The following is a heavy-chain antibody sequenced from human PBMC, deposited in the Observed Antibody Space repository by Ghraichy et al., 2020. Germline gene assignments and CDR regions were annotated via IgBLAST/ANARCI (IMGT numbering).Heavy chain of an antibody. CDR1: GFTFSSYA. J-gene: IGHJ5*02. D-gene: IGHD2-2*01. CDR2: ISGSGGST. V-gene: IGHV3-23*01. CDR3: AKVYIVVVPAAPGGWFDP. Sequence: GGSLRLSCAASGFTFSSYAISWVRQAPGKGLEWVSAISGSGGSTYYAYSVKGRFTISRDNSKNTLYLQMNSLRAEDTAVYYCAKVYIVVVPAAPGGWFDPWGQGTLVTVSS.